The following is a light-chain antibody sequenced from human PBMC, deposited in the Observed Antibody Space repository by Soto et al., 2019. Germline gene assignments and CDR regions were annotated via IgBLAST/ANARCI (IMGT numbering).Light chain of an antibody. J-gene: IGKJ5*01. V-gene: IGKV3-20*01. CDR2: GGS. Sequence: ELVLTQSPGTLSLSPGEGANLSCRASQTISSGSLAWYQQKPGQPPRLLIYGGSSRAAGIPDRFSGSGSGTDFTLTISRLETEDFAVFYCQQYGTSEIIFGQGTRLEIK. CDR3: QQYGTSEII. CDR1: QTISSGS.